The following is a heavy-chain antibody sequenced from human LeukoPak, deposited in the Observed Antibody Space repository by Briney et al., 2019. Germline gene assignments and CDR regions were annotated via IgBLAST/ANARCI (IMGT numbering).Heavy chain of an antibody. D-gene: IGHD3-3*01. J-gene: IGHJ6*02. CDR2: IKQDGSEK. CDR3: ARVPRVLRFLEWSPGGYGMDV. V-gene: IGHV3-7*01. Sequence: GGSLRLSCAASGFTFSSYWMSWVRQAPGKGLEWVANIKQDGSEKYYVDSVKGRFTISRDNAKNSLYLQMNSLRAEDTAVYYCARVPRVLRFLEWSPGGYGMDVWGQGTTVTVPS. CDR1: GFTFSSYW.